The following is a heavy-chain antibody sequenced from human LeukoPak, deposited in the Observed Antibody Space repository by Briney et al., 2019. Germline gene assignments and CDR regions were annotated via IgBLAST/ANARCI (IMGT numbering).Heavy chain of an antibody. J-gene: IGHJ5*02. CDR1: GDTFTNHY. CDR2: SNPRGGST. Sequence: ASVKVSCKASGDTFTNHYIHWVRQAPGQGLEWMGISNPRGGSTSHAQKFQGRVTMTTDTSTSTVYMEVSSLRSEDTAVYYCARSPAYCSGGTCYGHNWFDPWGQGTLVTASS. CDR3: ARSPAYCSGGTCYGHNWFDP. V-gene: IGHV1-46*01. D-gene: IGHD2-15*01.